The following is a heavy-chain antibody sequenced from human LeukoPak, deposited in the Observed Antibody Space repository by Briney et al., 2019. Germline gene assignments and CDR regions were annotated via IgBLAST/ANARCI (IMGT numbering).Heavy chain of an antibody. Sequence: ASETLSLTCAVSGYSISSGYYWGWIRQPPGKGLEWIGSIYHSESTYYNPSLKSRVTISVGTSKNQFSLKLSSVTAADTAVYYCARDPRKYYDFWSGYYWYFDLWGRGTLVTVSS. CDR1: GYSISSGYY. J-gene: IGHJ2*01. CDR3: ARDPRKYYDFWSGYYWYFDL. CDR2: IYHSEST. V-gene: IGHV4-38-2*02. D-gene: IGHD3-3*01.